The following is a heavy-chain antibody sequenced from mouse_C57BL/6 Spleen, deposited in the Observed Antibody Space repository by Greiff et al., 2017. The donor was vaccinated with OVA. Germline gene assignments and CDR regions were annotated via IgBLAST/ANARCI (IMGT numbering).Heavy chain of an antibody. CDR2: ISSGSSTI. J-gene: IGHJ4*01. V-gene: IGHV5-17*01. D-gene: IGHD2-1*01. CDR3: AGSDSYGNPYYYAMDY. CDR1: GFTFSDYG. Sequence: EVQLVESGGGLVKPGGSLKLSCAASGFTFSDYGMHWVRQAPEKGLEWVAYISSGSSTIYYADTVKGRFTISRDNAKNTLFLQMTSLRSEDTAMYYCAGSDSYGNPYYYAMDYWGQGTSVTVSS.